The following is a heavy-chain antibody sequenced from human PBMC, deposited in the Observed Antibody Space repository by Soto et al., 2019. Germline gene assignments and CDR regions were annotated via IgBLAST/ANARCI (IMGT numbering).Heavy chain of an antibody. J-gene: IGHJ6*02. CDR1: GGSISSGGYY. Sequence: QVQLQESGPGLVKPSQTLSLTCTVSGGSISSGGYYWSWIRQHTGKGLEGIGYIYYSGSTYYNQSLTSRVTISVDTSKNKFSLKLNSVTAADTAVYYCSRDKYYYDSSGYFYYYYGMDVWGPGTTVTVS. CDR3: SRDKYYYDSSGYFYYYYGMDV. V-gene: IGHV4-31*03. CDR2: IYYSGST. D-gene: IGHD3-22*01.